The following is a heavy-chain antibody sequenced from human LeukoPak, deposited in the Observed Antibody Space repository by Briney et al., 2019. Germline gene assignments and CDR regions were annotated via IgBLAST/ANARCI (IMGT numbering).Heavy chain of an antibody. J-gene: IGHJ4*02. D-gene: IGHD1-26*01. V-gene: IGHV1-18*01. CDR3: ARGSYYVH. CDR1: GCTFTNYG. Sequence: ASVKVSCKASGCTFTNYGISWARQAPGQRLEWMGWISTYSDRIKYAQNFQGRLTMTTDTSTSTAYMDLRGLTSDDTAMYYCARGSYYVHWGQGTLVTVSS. CDR2: ISTYSDRI.